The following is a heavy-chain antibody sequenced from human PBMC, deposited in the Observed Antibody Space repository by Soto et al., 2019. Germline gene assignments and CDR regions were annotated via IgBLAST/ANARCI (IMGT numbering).Heavy chain of an antibody. J-gene: IGHJ5*02. CDR1: GFTFSTYA. D-gene: IGHD7-27*01. CDR3: ARDGGGSLTGELWFDP. Sequence: QVQLVESGGGVVQPGRSLRLSCAASGFTFSTYAMHWVRQAPGKGLEWVAVISYDGSNKYYADSVKDRFTLSRDNSKNTLHLQMNSLRAEDTAVYFCARDGGGSLTGELWFDPWGQGTLVTVSS. CDR2: ISYDGSNK. V-gene: IGHV3-30-3*01.